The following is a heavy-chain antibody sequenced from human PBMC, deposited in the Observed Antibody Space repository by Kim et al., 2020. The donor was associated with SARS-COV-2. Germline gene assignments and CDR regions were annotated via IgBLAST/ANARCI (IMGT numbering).Heavy chain of an antibody. CDR3: AKDMVVYAISGYGMDV. D-gene: IGHD2-8*02. CDR1: GFTFGDYA. V-gene: IGHV3-9*01. J-gene: IGHJ6*02. Sequence: GGSLRLSCAASGFTFGDYAMHWVRQAPGKGLEWVSGISWNSGSIGYADSVKGRFTISRDNAKNSLYLQMNSLRAEDTALYYCAKDMVVYAISGYGMDVWGQGTTVTVSS. CDR2: ISWNSGSI.